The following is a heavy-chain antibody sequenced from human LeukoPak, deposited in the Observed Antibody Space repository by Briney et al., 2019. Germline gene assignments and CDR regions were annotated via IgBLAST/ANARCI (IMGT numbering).Heavy chain of an antibody. D-gene: IGHD3-3*01. CDR1: GGSFSGYY. J-gene: IGHJ4*02. CDR2: INHSGST. V-gene: IGHV4-34*01. Sequence: PSETLSLTYAVYGGSFSGYYWSWIRQPPGKGLEWIGEINHSGSTNSNPSLKSRVTISVDTSKNQFSLKLSSVTAADTAVYYCARGRVLTIFGVVQGGGQGTLVTVSS. CDR3: ARGRVLTIFGVVQG.